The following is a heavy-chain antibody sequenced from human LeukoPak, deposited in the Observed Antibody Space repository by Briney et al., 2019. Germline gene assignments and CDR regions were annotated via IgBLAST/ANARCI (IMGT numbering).Heavy chain of an antibody. CDR2: IIPIFGTA. D-gene: IGHD5-24*01. V-gene: IGHV1-69*13. Sequence: SVKVSCKASGGTFSSYAISWVRQAPGQGLEWMGGIIPIFGTANYAQEFQGRVTITADESTSTAYMELSSLRSEDTAVYYCAGEMASIDAFDIWGQGTMVTVSS. CDR3: AGEMASIDAFDI. J-gene: IGHJ3*02. CDR1: GGTFSSYA.